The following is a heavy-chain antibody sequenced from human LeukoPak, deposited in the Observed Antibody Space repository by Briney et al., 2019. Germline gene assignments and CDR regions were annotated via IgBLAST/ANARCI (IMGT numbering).Heavy chain of an antibody. D-gene: IGHD2-2*01. J-gene: IGHJ6*03. CDR2: MNPNSGNT. V-gene: IGHV1-8*01. Sequence: GASVKVSCKASGYTFTSYDINWVRQATGQGLEWMGWMNPNSGNTGYAQKFQGRVTMTRNTSISTAYMELSSLRSEDTAVYYCARENAPRLSDIVVVPAANYYYYYMDVWGKGTTVTVSS. CDR1: GYTFTSYD. CDR3: ARENAPRLSDIVVVPAANYYYYYMDV.